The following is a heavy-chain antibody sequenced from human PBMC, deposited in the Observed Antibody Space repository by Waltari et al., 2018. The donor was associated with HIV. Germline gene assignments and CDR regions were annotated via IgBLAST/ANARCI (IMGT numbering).Heavy chain of an antibody. Sequence: QVQLVQSGSELKAPGASVKVSCKASGYTFTTYGINWVRQAPGQGLEWMGWINTKTGNPTYAQGFTGRFVFSLDTSVTSAYLQITSLRSEDTAVYYCGRSPGRSVDYWAREPWSPSSQ. CDR1: GYTFTTYG. CDR3: GRSPGRSVDY. CDR2: INTKTGNP. J-gene: IGHJ4*02. V-gene: IGHV7-4-1*02. D-gene: IGHD3-10*01.